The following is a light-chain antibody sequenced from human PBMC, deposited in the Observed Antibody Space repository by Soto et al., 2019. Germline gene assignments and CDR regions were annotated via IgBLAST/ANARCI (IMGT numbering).Light chain of an antibody. J-gene: IGLJ2*01. V-gene: IGLV2-11*01. CDR1: SRDVGGYNY. Sequence: QSALTQPRSVSESPGQSVTISCTGTSRDVGGYNYVSWYQQHPDKAPKLIIYDVNKRPSGVPDRFSGCKSGNTASLTISGLQAEDEADYYCCSYAGSYTYMVFGGGTKLTVL. CDR3: CSYAGSYTYMV. CDR2: DVN.